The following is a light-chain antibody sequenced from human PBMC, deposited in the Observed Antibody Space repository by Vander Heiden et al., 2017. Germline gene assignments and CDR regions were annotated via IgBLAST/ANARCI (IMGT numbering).Light chain of an antibody. CDR3: QQSYSSPRT. J-gene: IGKJ4*01. Sequence: DIQMTQSPPSLSASLGDRVTITCRASQTLAHYLNWYQQKLEKATKLLIFAASTLASGVPSRFSGSGSGKEFTITISSLQHEDFAVYYCQQSYSSPRTFGGGTKVDIK. CDR1: QTLAHY. V-gene: IGKV1-39*01. CDR2: AAS.